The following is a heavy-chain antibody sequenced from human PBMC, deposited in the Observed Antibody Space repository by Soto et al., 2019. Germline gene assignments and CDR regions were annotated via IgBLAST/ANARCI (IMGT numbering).Heavy chain of an antibody. J-gene: IGHJ6*02. D-gene: IGHD7-27*01. CDR3: ARAVAGQTNFYYYYGMDV. CDR2: INAGNGNT. V-gene: IGHV1-3*01. CDR1: GYTFTGYA. Sequence: ASLKVSCKASGYTFTGYAMHWVRQAPGQRLEWMGWINAGNGNTKYSQKFQGRVTITRDTSASTAYMELSSLRSEDTAVYYCARAVAGQTNFYYYYGMDVWGQGTTVTVSS.